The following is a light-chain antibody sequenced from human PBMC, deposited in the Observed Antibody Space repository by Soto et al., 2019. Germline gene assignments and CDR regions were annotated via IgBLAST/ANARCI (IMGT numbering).Light chain of an antibody. CDR2: AAS. Sequence: DIQMTHSPSSLSASVRDRVTITCRASQSISSYLNWYQQKPGKAPKLLIYAASSLQSGVPSRFSGSGYGTDFNLTISSLQTEDFATYYCQQSYSTPWTFGQGTKVDIK. CDR1: QSISSY. CDR3: QQSYSTPWT. J-gene: IGKJ1*01. V-gene: IGKV1-39*01.